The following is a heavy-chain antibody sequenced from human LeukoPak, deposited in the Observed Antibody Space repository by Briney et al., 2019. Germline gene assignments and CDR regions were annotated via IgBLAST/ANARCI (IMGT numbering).Heavy chain of an antibody. D-gene: IGHD2-2*01. Sequence: GASVKVSCKASGYTFSSYGISWVRQAPGQGLEWLGWINTNTGNTNYAKRLQGRVTMTTDTSTSTAYMELRTLRSDDTALYFCARGIWHFCRSARCSDNWYFDLWGRGTLVTVSS. CDR1: GYTFSSYG. V-gene: IGHV1-18*01. CDR3: ARGIWHFCRSARCSDNWYFDL. J-gene: IGHJ2*01. CDR2: INTNTGNT.